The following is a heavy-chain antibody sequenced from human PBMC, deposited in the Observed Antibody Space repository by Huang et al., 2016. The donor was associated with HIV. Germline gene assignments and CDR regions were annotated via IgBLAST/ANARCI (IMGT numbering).Heavy chain of an antibody. D-gene: IGHD3-22*01. CDR2: TYYRSKWYN. CDR3: ARGHDFYYDRRGYSFDY. J-gene: IGHJ4*02. Sequence: QLQQSGPGLLKPSQTLSLTCAISEDNLSGNSVTLNWIRQSHSRGLELLGRTYYRSKWYNDYAESVKSRMTIDTDTSKNQFSLQLKSVVPEDTAVYFCARGHDFYYDRRGYSFDYWGQGSLVTVSS. CDR1: EDNLSGNSVT. V-gene: IGHV6-1*01.